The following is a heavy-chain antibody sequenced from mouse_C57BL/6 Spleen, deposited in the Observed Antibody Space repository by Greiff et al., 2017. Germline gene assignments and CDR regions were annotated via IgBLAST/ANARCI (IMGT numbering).Heavy chain of an antibody. CDR2: INPNNGGT. V-gene: IGHV1-26*01. J-gene: IGHJ3*01. D-gene: IGHD2-4*01. CDR1: GYTFTDYY. CDR3: ARIYYDYDGRFAY. Sequence: QLQQSGPELVKPGASVKISCKASGYTFTDYYMNWVKQSHGQSLEWIGDINPNNGGTSYNQKFKGKATLTVDKSSSTAYMELRSLTSEDSAVYYCARIYYDYDGRFAYWGQGTLVTVSA.